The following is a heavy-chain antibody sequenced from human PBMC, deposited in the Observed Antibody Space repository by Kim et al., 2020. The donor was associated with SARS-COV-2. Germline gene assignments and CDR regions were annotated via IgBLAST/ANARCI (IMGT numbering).Heavy chain of an antibody. CDR1: GFTVSSYS. CDR2: IWGGGSNK. CDR3: AKDGDGTLDV. D-gene: IGHD1-7*01. J-gene: IGHJ3*01. V-gene: IGHV3-33*06. Sequence: GGSLRLSCAASGFTVSSYSMHWVRQAPGKRLEWVAGIWGGGSNKYNADSVKGRFTISRDNSKNILYLQMNSVRAEDTAVYQCAKDGDGTLDVWGDGKMVT.